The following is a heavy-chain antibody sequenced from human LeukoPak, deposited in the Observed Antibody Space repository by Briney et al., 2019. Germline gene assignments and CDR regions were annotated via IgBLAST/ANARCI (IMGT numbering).Heavy chain of an antibody. CDR3: ARGHYCSSTPCYGSFDY. CDR2: IYYSGST. V-gene: IGHV4-59*01. Sequence: PSETLSLTCTVSGGSISSYYWSWIRQPPGKGLEWIGYIYYSGSTNYNPPLKSRVTISVDTSKNQFSLKLSSVTAADTAVYYCARGHYCSSTPCYGSFDYWGQGTLVTVSS. CDR1: GGSISSYY. D-gene: IGHD2-2*01. J-gene: IGHJ4*02.